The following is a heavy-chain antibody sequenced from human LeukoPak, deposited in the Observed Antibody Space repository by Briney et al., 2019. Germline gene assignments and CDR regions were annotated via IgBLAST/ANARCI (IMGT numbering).Heavy chain of an antibody. V-gene: IGHV3-23*01. CDR3: AKILTYCSGDSCYTAGAFDY. D-gene: IGHD2-15*01. Sequence: PGGSLRLSCAASGFTFSSYEMNWVRQAPGKGLEWVSVISGSGGGTHYADSVKGRFTISRDNSKNTLYLQMNSLRAEDTAAYYCAKILTYCSGDSCYTAGAFDYWGQGTLVTVSS. J-gene: IGHJ4*02. CDR1: GFTFSSYE. CDR2: ISGSGGGT.